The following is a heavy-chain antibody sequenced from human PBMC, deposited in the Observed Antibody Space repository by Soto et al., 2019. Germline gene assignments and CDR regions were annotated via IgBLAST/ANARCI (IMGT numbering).Heavy chain of an antibody. J-gene: IGHJ3*02. V-gene: IGHV4-59*01. Sequence: SETLSLTCTVSGGSISSYYWSWIRQPPGKGLEWIGYIYYSGSTNYNPSLKSRVTISVDTSKNQFSLKLSSVTAADTDVYYCARFTRYSSSNDAFDIWGQGTMVTVSS. D-gene: IGHD6-6*01. CDR3: ARFTRYSSSNDAFDI. CDR2: IYYSGST. CDR1: GGSISSYY.